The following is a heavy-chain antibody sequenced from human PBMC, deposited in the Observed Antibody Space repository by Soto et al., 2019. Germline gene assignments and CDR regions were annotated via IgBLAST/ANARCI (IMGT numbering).Heavy chain of an antibody. Sequence: EVHLVESGGGLVQPGGSLRLSCAASGFTFSTYSLHWFRQAPGKGLEWVSYITGSGATVYYAAYVRGRFTIPRDNAKNSLYLQMNRLRDDDTAVYYCARGSSNWAYYFDFWGQGTLVTVSS. J-gene: IGHJ4*02. CDR3: ARGSSNWAYYFDF. D-gene: IGHD6-13*01. CDR2: ITGSGATV. V-gene: IGHV3-48*02. CDR1: GFTFSTYS.